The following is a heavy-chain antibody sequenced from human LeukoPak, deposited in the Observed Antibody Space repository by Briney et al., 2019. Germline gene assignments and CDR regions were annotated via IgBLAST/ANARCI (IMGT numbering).Heavy chain of an antibody. J-gene: IGHJ5*02. CDR1: GGSISSYY. V-gene: IGHV4-59*08. CDR3: ARHGGMVDESWFDP. D-gene: IGHD3-10*01. CDR2: IYYSGST. Sequence: PSETLSLTCTVSGGSISSYYWSWIRQPPGKGLEWIGYIYYSGSTNYNPSLKSRVTISVDTSKNQFSLKLSSVTAADTAVYYCARHGGMVDESWFDPWGQGTLVTVSS.